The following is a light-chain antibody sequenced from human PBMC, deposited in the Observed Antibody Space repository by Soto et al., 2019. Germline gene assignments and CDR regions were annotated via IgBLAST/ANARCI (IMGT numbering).Light chain of an antibody. Sequence: EIVLTQSPGTLSLSRGERATRSCRASQSVSNNYLAWYQQKPGQAHRLLIYGASNRATGIPDRFSGSGSGTDFTLTISRLEPEDFAVYYCQQYGSSGTFGQGTKVDIK. V-gene: IGKV3-20*01. J-gene: IGKJ1*01. CDR1: QSVSNNY. CDR3: QQYGSSGT. CDR2: GAS.